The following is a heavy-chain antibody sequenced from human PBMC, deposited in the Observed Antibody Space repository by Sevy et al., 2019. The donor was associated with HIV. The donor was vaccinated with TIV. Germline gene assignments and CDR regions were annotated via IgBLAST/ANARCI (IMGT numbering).Heavy chain of an antibody. Sequence: ASVKVSCKASGYTFTGYYMHWVRQAPGQGLEWVGWINPNSGGTNYAQKFQGRVTMTRDTSISTAYMELSRLRSDDTAVYYCARAYFIGYYYDSSGYLDYWGQGTLVTVSS. V-gene: IGHV1-2*02. CDR1: GYTFTGYY. J-gene: IGHJ4*02. D-gene: IGHD3-22*01. CDR3: ARAYFIGYYYDSSGYLDY. CDR2: INPNSGGT.